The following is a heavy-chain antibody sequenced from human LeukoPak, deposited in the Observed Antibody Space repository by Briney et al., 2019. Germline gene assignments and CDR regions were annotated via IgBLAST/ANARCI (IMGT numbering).Heavy chain of an antibody. CDR1: GFTFSDYY. CDR2: ISSSGRTI. J-gene: IGHJ5*02. D-gene: IGHD3-3*01. Sequence: PGGSLRLSCAASGFTFSDYYMSWLRQAPGKGKEWVSYISSSGRTIYYADCVKGRFTISRDNAKNSLYLQMNSLRAEDTAVYYCARDNRYDFWSGPKPINWFDPWGQGTLVTVSS. V-gene: IGHV3-11*04. CDR3: ARDNRYDFWSGPKPINWFDP.